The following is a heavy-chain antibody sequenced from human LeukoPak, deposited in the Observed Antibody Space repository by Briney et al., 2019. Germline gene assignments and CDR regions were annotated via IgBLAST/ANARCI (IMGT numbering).Heavy chain of an antibody. J-gene: IGHJ4*02. V-gene: IGHV1-69*06. CDR1: GYTFTGYY. Sequence: SVKVSCKASGYTFTGYYMRWVRQAPGQGLEWMGGITPIFGTANYVQKFQGRVTITADKSTSTAYMELSRLRSEDTAIYYCARASSDDTAMATPFAYWGQGTLVTVSA. CDR3: ARASSDDTAMATPFAY. CDR2: ITPIFGTA. D-gene: IGHD5-18*01.